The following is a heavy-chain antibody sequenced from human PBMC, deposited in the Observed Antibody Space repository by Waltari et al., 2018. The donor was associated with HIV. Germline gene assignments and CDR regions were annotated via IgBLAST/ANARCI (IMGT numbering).Heavy chain of an antibody. J-gene: IGHJ5*02. V-gene: IGHV1-2*06. D-gene: IGHD6-13*01. CDR3: ARGASAAPWFDP. Sequence: VQLVQSGAEVKKPGASLKVSCKASGYTFNDYYIHWVRQAPGQGLEWMGRINPNSGGTKYAEKFQGRVTMTRDTSISTAYMELSRLRSDDTAVYYCARGASAAPWFDPWDQGTLVTVSP. CDR2: INPNSGGT. CDR1: GYTFNDYY.